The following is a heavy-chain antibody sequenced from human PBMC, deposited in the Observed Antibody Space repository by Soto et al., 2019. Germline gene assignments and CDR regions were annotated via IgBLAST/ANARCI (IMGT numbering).Heavy chain of an antibody. CDR1: GFTVSSNY. CDR2: IYCGGST. D-gene: IGHD3-3*01. CDR3: ARRVGKETYYDFWSGYYAFDI. Sequence: GGSLRLSCAASGFTVSSNYMSWVRQAPGKGLEWVSVIYCGGSTYYADSVKGRFTISRDNSKNTLYLQMNSLRAEDTAVYYCARRVGKETYYDFWSGYYAFDIWGQGTMVTVSS. J-gene: IGHJ3*02. V-gene: IGHV3-66*01.